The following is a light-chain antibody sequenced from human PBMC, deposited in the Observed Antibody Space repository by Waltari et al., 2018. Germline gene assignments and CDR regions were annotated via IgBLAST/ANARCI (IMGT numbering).Light chain of an antibody. CDR1: QSVSSN. Sequence: EIVMTQSPATLSVSPGERATLSCRASQSVSSNLAWYQQKPGQAPRLLIYGASTRATGIPARFSGSGSGTEFTLTISSLQSEDFAVYYCQQYYGSPSLTFGGGTKV. CDR2: GAS. CDR3: QQYYGSPSLT. V-gene: IGKV3-15*01. J-gene: IGKJ4*01.